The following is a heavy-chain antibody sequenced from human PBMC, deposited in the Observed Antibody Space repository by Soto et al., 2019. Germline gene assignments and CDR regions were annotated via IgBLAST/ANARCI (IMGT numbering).Heavy chain of an antibody. CDR1: GFTFSSYA. V-gene: IGHV3-30-3*01. J-gene: IGHJ5*02. CDR2: ISYDGSNK. D-gene: IGHD6-13*01. CDR3: ARGSSWQTGWFDP. Sequence: GGSLRLSCAASGFTFSSYAMHWVRQAPGKGLEWVAVISYDGSNKYYADSVKGRFTISRDNSKNTLYLQMNSLRAEDTAVYYCARGSSWQTGWFDPWGQGT.